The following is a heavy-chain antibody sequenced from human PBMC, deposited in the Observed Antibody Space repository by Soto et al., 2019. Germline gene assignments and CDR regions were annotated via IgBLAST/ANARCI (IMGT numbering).Heavy chain of an antibody. CDR3: ARSDTSRWREADY. D-gene: IGHD6-19*01. CDR2: IYPGDSDT. J-gene: IGHJ4*02. V-gene: IGHV5-51*01. CDR1: GYSFTNYW. Sequence: PGESLKISCKASGYSFTNYWIGWVRQMPGKGLEWMGVIYPGDSDTRYSPSFQGQVTISADKSISTAYLRWSSLKASDTAMFYCARSDTSRWREADYWGQGTLVTLSS.